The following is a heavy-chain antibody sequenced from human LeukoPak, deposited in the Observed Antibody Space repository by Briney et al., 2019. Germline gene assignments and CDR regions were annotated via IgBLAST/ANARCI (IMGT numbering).Heavy chain of an antibody. CDR3: AKGDYVDTVMLN. V-gene: IGHV3-23*01. J-gene: IGHJ4*02. CDR1: GFTFNNYA. D-gene: IGHD5-18*01. Sequence: GGSLRLSCAASGFTFNNYAMTWVRQAPGKGLEWVSAISGSGGGTYYADSVKGRFTISRDNSKNTLYLQMNSLRAEDTAVYYCAKGDYVDTVMLNWGQGTLVTVSS. CDR2: ISGSGGGT.